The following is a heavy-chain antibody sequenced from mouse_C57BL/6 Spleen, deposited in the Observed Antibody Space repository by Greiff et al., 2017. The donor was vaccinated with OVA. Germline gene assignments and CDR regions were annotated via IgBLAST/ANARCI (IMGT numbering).Heavy chain of an antibody. D-gene: IGHD4-1*01. CDR3: ARWDHDWDKGTLDY. CDR2: ILPGSGST. Sequence: QVQLQQSGAELMKPGASVKLSCKATGYTFTGYWIEWVKQRPGHGLEWIGEILPGSGSTNYNEKFKGKATFTADKSSNTAYMQLSSLTTEDSDIYYCARWDHDWDKGTLDYWGQGTTLTVSS. CDR1: GYTFTGYW. V-gene: IGHV1-9*01. J-gene: IGHJ2*01.